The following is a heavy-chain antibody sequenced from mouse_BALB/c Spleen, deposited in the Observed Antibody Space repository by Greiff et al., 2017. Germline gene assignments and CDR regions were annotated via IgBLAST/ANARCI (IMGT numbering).Heavy chain of an antibody. V-gene: IGHV2-9*02. D-gene: IGHD2-12*01. Sequence: QVQLKESGPGLVAPSQSLSITCTVSGFSLTSYGVHWVRQPPGKGLEWLGLIWAGGSTNYNSALMSRLSISKDNSKSQVFLKMNSLQTDDTAMYYCALRDMDYWGQGTSVTVSS. CDR3: ALRDMDY. CDR1: GFSLTSYG. CDR2: IWAGGST. J-gene: IGHJ4*01.